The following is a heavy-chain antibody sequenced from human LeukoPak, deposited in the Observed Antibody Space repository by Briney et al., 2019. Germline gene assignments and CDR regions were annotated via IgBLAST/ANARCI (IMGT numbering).Heavy chain of an antibody. Sequence: PGGSLRLSCAVSGFTFSSYAMSWVRQAPGKGLKWVSSISSSGGSTYYADSVKGRFTISRDNSKNTLYLQINSLRAEDTAVYYCAKNGGAITDNYYYYMDVWGKGTTVTVSS. CDR3: AKNGGAITDNYYYYMDV. D-gene: IGHD3-16*02. J-gene: IGHJ6*03. CDR2: ISSSGGST. V-gene: IGHV3-23*01. CDR1: GFTFSSYA.